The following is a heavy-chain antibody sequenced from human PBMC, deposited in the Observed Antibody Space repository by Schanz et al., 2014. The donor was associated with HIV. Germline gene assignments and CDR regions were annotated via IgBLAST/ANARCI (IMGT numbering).Heavy chain of an antibody. Sequence: QVQLVESGGGVVQPRRSLRLSCAASGFSFNNYGMHRVRQAPGKGLEWVAVMSYDGINKHYADSVKGRFTISRDNSKNTLYLQIKSLRPEDTAVYYCAKDGNWYDSRYRGKGNYYYYYGMDVWGQGTTVTVSS. CDR3: AKDGNWYDSRYRGKGNYYYYYGMDV. J-gene: IGHJ6*02. CDR2: MSYDGINK. CDR1: GFSFNNYG. D-gene: IGHD3-22*01. V-gene: IGHV3-30*18.